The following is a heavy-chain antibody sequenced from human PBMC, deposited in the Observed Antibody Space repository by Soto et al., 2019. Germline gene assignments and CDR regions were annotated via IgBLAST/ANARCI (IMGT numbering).Heavy chain of an antibody. CDR2: IKQDGGEK. V-gene: IGHV3-7*01. CDR3: AREENPFDA. Sequence: PGGSLRLSCEASGFTFSNYWMTWVRQAPGKGLEWVANIKQDGGEKHYVDSVKGRFTISRDNAKNSVFLQMTRLRVEDTAVYYCAREENPFDAWGQGTLVTVSS. CDR1: GFTFSNYW. J-gene: IGHJ4*02.